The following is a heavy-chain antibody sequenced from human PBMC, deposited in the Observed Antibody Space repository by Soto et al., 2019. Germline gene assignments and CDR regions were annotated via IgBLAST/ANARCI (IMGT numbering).Heavy chain of an antibody. D-gene: IGHD5-12*01. Sequence: GGSLRLSCAASGFTFTSHAMHWVRQTPGKGVEWGAAISYDEIDKKYASSVKGRFTVSRDNVKNTLSLQMNSLTPEDTAVYYCAKHSGYHPPDNYFYYDLDVWGQGTTVTISS. CDR1: GFTFTSHA. CDR3: AKHSGYHPPDNYFYYDLDV. J-gene: IGHJ6*02. CDR2: ISYDEIDK. V-gene: IGHV3-30*18.